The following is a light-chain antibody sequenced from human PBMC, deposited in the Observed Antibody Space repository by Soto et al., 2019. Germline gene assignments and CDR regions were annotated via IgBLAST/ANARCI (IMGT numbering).Light chain of an antibody. J-gene: IGLJ1*01. Sequence: QSALTQPASVSGSPGQSITISCTGTSXDVGGYNYVSWYQQHPGKAPKLMIYEVSTRPSGVSNRFSGSKSGNTASLTISGLQAEDESDYYCSSYTSSSTYVFGTGTKVTVL. V-gene: IGLV2-14*01. CDR3: SSYTSSSTYV. CDR1: SXDVGGYNY. CDR2: EVS.